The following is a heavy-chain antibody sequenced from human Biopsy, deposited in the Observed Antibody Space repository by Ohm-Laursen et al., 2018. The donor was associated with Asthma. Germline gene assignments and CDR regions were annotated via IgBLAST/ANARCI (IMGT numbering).Heavy chain of an antibody. J-gene: IGHJ6*02. V-gene: IGHV1-3*04. CDR2: FGTVPGDT. D-gene: IGHD2-21*01. CDR3: ARPIPNFEIVQKDDDMDV. Sequence: SVNVSCTASGGKFLNFAITWVRQAPGLRLEWMGGFGTVPGDTKYPQTFQGRVTITWDTSTSTVYMELRCLRSEDTAIYYCARPIPNFEIVQKDDDMDVWGQGTTVTVSS. CDR1: GGKFLNFA.